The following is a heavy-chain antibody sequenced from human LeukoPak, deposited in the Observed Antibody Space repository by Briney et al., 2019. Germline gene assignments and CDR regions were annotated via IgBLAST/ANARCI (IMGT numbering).Heavy chain of an antibody. CDR1: GVSISSGGYY. Sequence: PSQTLSLTCTVSGVSISSGGYYWSWIRQHPGKGLEWIGYIYYSGSTYYNPSLKSRVTISVDTSKNQFSLKLSSVTAADTAVYYCARVLFRYYYDYWGQGTLVTVSS. V-gene: IGHV4-31*03. J-gene: IGHJ4*02. CDR2: IYYSGST. CDR3: ARVLFRYYYDY. D-gene: IGHD3-16*02.